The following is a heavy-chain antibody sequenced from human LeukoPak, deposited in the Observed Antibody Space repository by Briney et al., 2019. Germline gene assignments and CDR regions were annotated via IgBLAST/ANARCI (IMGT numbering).Heavy chain of an antibody. Sequence: PGGSLRLSCAASGFTFRSYAFSWVRQAPGKGLEWVSSITFRGTNTYYADSVKGRFTMSRDNSKNKLYLQMNSLRSEDTAVYYCAKDIHYDFWSGYYSNWFDPWGQGTLVTVSS. CDR1: GFTFRSYA. V-gene: IGHV3-23*01. D-gene: IGHD3-3*01. CDR2: ITFRGTNT. CDR3: AKDIHYDFWSGYYSNWFDP. J-gene: IGHJ5*02.